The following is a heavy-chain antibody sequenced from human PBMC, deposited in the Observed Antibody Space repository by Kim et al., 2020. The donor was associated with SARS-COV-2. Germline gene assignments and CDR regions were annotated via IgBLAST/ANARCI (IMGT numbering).Heavy chain of an antibody. J-gene: IGHJ5*02. V-gene: IGHV3-21*01. Sequence: DSVKGRFTISRDNAKNSLYLQRNSLRAEDTAVYYCARSRQPGYNWNTVGWFDPWGQGTLVTVSS. D-gene: IGHD1-20*01. CDR3: ARSRQPGYNWNTVGWFDP.